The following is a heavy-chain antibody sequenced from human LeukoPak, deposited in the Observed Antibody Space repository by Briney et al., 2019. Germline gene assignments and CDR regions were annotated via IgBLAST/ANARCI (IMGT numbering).Heavy chain of an antibody. CDR1: GFTFNTNG. D-gene: IGHD3-16*01. V-gene: IGHV3-21*01. CDR2: ISSSSSYI. J-gene: IGHJ4*02. Sequence: GGSLRLSCAASGFTFNTNGMSWVRQAPGKGLEWVSSISSSSSYIYYADSVKGRFTISRDNAKNSLYLQMNSLRAEDTAVYYCARDISLVYWGQGTLVTVSS. CDR3: ARDISLVY.